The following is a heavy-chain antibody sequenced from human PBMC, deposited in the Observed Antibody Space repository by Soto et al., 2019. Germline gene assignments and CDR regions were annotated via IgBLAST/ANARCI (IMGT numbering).Heavy chain of an antibody. CDR2: VDYSGNS. CDR1: GGSINTHY. D-gene: IGHD6-19*01. CDR3: SRMGFSVAGVVLFDY. J-gene: IGHJ4*02. V-gene: IGHV4-59*11. Sequence: SETLSLTCTASGGSINTHYRSWTRQPPGKGLEWIGYVDYSGNSDSSPTLKSRVTISIDTSKKQVSLKLNSVTAADTAVYFCSRMGFSVAGVVLFDYWGQCIRVSVAS.